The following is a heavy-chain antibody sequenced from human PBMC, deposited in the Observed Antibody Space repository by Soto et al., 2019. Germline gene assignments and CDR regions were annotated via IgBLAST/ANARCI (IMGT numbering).Heavy chain of an antibody. CDR3: ARDKVGDCRSNTCYTWGLGGSYGRDV. CDR1: GYAFTGYY. Sequence: ASVKVSCTASGYAFTGYYAHWVRQAPGQGLEWMGWINPNSGGTHYAQKFQGRVTLTRDTSASTAYMELSRLRSDDTAVYYCARDKVGDCRSNTCYTWGLGGSYGRDVWG. V-gene: IGHV1-2*02. CDR2: INPNSGGT. D-gene: IGHD2-2*02. J-gene: IGHJ6*02.